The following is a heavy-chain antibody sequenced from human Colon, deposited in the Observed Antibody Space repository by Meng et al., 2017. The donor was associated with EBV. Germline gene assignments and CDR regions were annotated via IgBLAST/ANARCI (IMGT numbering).Heavy chain of an antibody. Sequence: HVQLVPSWAQVKKPGASMKVTRKASGYSFGSHYLHWVRQAPGQRLEWMGLINPNGGITSYAQKLKGRVTMTRDTSTSTVYMELSSLRSDATAVYYCARADQLLSWSIDYWGQGTLVTVSS. CDR3: ARADQLLSWSIDY. V-gene: IGHV1-46*01. CDR1: GYSFGSHY. D-gene: IGHD4-23*01. CDR2: INPNGGIT. J-gene: IGHJ4*02.